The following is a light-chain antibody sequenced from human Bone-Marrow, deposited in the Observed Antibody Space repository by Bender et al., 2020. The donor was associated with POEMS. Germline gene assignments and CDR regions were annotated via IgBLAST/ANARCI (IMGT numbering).Light chain of an antibody. Sequence: QSALTQPASVSGSPGQSITISCTGTSSDVGGYNYVSWYQQHPGKAPKLMIYDDSNRPSGVSNRFSGSKSGNTASLTISGLQAGGEAYYCCCSYVNRKIIFGGGTKLTVL. CDR2: DDS. CDR1: SSDVGGYNY. CDR3: CSYVNRKII. V-gene: IGLV2-14*01. J-gene: IGLJ2*01.